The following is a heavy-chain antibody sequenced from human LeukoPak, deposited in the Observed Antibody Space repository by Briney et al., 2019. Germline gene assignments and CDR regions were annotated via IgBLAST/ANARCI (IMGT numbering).Heavy chain of an antibody. CDR1: GGTFSSYA. D-gene: IGHD2-15*01. Sequence: SVKVSCKASGGTFSSYAISWVRQAPGQGLEWMGGIIPIFGTANYAQKFQGSVTITADESTSTAYMELSSLRSEDTAVYYCARSHCSGGSCYPRIVYYYGMDVWGQGTTVTVSS. CDR2: IIPIFGTA. J-gene: IGHJ6*02. CDR3: ARSHCSGGSCYPRIVYYYGMDV. V-gene: IGHV1-69*13.